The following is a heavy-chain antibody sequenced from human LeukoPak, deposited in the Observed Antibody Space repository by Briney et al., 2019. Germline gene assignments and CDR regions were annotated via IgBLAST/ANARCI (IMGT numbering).Heavy chain of an antibody. CDR2: IYHSGST. CDR3: AGIVGATSYLY. J-gene: IGHJ4*02. D-gene: IGHD1-26*01. CDR1: GGSFSGYY. V-gene: IGHV4-34*01. Sequence: PSETLSLTCAVYGGSFSGYYWSWIRQPPGKGLEWIGEIYHSGSTNYNPSLKSRVTISVDKSKNQFSLKLSSVTAADTAVYYCAGIVGATSYLYWGQGTLVTVSS.